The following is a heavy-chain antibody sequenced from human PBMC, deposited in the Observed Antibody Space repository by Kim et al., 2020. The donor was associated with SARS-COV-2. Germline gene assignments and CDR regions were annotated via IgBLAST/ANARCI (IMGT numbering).Heavy chain of an antibody. V-gene: IGHV3-15*01. J-gene: IGHJ6*02. CDR3: TTGMIVVVTDYYYYGMDV. Sequence: KGRFTSSRDDSKNTLYLQMNSLKTEDTAVYYCTTGMIVVVTDYYYYGMDVWGQGTTVTVSS. D-gene: IGHD3-22*01.